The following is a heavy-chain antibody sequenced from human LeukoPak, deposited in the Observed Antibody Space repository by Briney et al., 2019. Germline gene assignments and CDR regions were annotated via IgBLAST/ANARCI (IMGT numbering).Heavy chain of an antibody. Sequence: GGSLRLSCAASGFTFSSYSVNWVRQAPGKGLEWVSSISSSSSYIYYADSVKGRFTISRDNAKNSLYLQMNSLRAEDTAVYYCARDADIAAAGLLDYWGQGTLVTVSS. J-gene: IGHJ4*02. D-gene: IGHD6-13*01. CDR3: ARDADIAAAGLLDY. V-gene: IGHV3-21*01. CDR2: ISSSSSYI. CDR1: GFTFSSYS.